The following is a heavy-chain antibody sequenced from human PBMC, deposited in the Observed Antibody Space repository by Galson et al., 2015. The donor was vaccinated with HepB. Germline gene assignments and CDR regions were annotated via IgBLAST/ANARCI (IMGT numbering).Heavy chain of an antibody. D-gene: IGHD2-2*01. J-gene: IGHJ4*02. CDR2: ISWNSGRI. V-gene: IGHV3-9*01. Sequence: SLRLSCAASGFTFDDYAMHWVRQAPGKGLEWVSGISWNSGRIGYAESVKGRFTISRDNAKNSLYLQMNSLRAEDTALYYCAKDIWGSGTSYYFDYWGQGTLVTVSS. CDR1: GFTFDDYA. CDR3: AKDIWGSGTSYYFDY.